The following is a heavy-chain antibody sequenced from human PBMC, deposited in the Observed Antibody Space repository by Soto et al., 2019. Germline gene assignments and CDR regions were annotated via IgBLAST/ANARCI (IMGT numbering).Heavy chain of an antibody. CDR1: GFTFSDYY. CDR2: ISSSGSTI. Sequence: GGSLRLSXAASGFTFSDYYMSWIRQAPGKGLEWVSYISSSGSTIYYADSVKGRFTISRDNAKNSLYLQMNSLRAEDTAVYYCARDLGCSSTSCYWDYYYGMDVWGQGTTVTVSS. J-gene: IGHJ6*02. V-gene: IGHV3-11*01. CDR3: ARDLGCSSTSCYWDYYYGMDV. D-gene: IGHD2-2*01.